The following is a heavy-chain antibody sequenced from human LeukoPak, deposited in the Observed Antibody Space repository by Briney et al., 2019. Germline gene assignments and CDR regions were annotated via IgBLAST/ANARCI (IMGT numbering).Heavy chain of an antibody. CDR2: IRYDGTNK. D-gene: IGHD3-22*01. J-gene: IGHJ4*02. Sequence: GGSLRLSCAASGFTFSTYGMHWVRQAPGKGLEWVAFIRYDGTNKYYADSVKGRFTISRDNAKNSLYLQMNSLRAEDTAVYYCARAHYYDSSGLDFWGQGTLVTVSS. V-gene: IGHV3-30*02. CDR1: GFTFSTYG. CDR3: ARAHYYDSSGLDF.